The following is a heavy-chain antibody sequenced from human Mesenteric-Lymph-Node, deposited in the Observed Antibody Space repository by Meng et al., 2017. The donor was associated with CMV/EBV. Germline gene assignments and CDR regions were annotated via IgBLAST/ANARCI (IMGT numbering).Heavy chain of an antibody. CDR1: GASISSGNFY. Sequence: SETLSLTCVVSGASISSGNFYWTWIRQRPGKGLEWMGCIYHGGTTYSNPSIGSRSTFSLDVTKRQFSLKLSSVTAADAAVYFCAKTAGSTLGYFDSWGLGTLVTVSS. V-gene: IGHV4-31*11. D-gene: IGHD3-16*01. CDR3: AKTAGSTLGYFDS. J-gene: IGHJ4*02. CDR2: IYHGGTT.